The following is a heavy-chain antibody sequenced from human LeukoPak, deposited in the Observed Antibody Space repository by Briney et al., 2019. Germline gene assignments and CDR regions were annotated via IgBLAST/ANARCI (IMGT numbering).Heavy chain of an antibody. D-gene: IGHD6-6*01. Sequence: GGSLRPSCAASGFTFSSYSMNRVRQAPGKGLEWVSSISSSSSYIYYADSVKGRFTISRDNAKNSLYLQMNSLRAEDTAVYYCARGKKGGIAARYWYFDLWGRGTLVTVSS. V-gene: IGHV3-21*01. CDR1: GFTFSSYS. CDR3: ARGKKGGIAARYWYFDL. CDR2: ISSSSSYI. J-gene: IGHJ2*01.